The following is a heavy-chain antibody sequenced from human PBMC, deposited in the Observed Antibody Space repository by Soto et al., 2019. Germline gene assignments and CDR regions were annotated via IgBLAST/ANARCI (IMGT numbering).Heavy chain of an antibody. D-gene: IGHD1-26*01. Sequence: QVQLQESGPGLVKPSETLSLTCTVSGGSISSYYWRWIRQPPGKGLEWIGFIYYSGSTSYNPSLKSRVTMSVDTSKNQFSLKLSSVTAADTAVYYCARYSGTYYVYWGQGTLVTVSS. CDR3: ARYSGTYYVY. CDR1: GGSISSYY. CDR2: IYYSGST. V-gene: IGHV4-59*01. J-gene: IGHJ4*02.